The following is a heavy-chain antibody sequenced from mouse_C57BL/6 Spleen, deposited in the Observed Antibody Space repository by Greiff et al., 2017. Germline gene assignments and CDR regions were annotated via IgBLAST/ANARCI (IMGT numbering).Heavy chain of an antibody. V-gene: IGHV14-4*01. J-gene: IGHJ3*01. CDR1: GFNIKDDY. D-gene: IGHD2-3*01. Sequence: EVKLVESGAELVRPGASVKLSCTASGFNIKDDYMHWVKQRPEQGLEWIGWIDPENGDTEYASKFQGKATITADTSSNTAYLQLSSLTSEDTAVYYCTPDGCYDFAYWGQGTLVTVSA. CDR3: TPDGCYDFAY. CDR2: IDPENGDT.